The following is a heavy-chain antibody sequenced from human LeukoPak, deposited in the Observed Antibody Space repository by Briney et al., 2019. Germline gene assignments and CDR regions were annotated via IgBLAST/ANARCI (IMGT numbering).Heavy chain of an antibody. V-gene: IGHV4-30-4*01. D-gene: IGHD2-2*01. Sequence: SETLSLTCTVSGGSISSGDYYWSWIRQPPGKGLEWIGYIYYSGSTYYNPSLKSQVTISVDTSKNQFSLKLSSVTAADTAVYYCARDPFSGVVVPAAMGEGAYDAFDIWGQGTMVTVSS. J-gene: IGHJ3*02. CDR2: IYYSGST. CDR1: GGSISSGDYY. CDR3: ARDPFSGVVVPAAMGEGAYDAFDI.